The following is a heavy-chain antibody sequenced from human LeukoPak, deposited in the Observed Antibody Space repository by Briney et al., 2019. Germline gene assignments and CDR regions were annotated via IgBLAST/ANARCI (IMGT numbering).Heavy chain of an antibody. CDR1: GFTFSTYA. Sequence: GGSLRLSCAASGFTFSTYAMHWVRQAPGKGLEWVAVIPYDGSNRYYADSVKGRFTISRENSKNRLYLQMNSLRAEDTAVYYCARAEGYGGELDSWGQGTLVTVSS. D-gene: IGHD4-23*01. CDR2: IPYDGSNR. J-gene: IGHJ4*02. V-gene: IGHV3-30*04. CDR3: ARAEGYGGELDS.